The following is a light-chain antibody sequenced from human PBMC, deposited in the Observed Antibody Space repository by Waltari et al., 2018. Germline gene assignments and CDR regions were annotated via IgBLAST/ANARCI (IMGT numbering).Light chain of an antibody. V-gene: IGKV1-39*01. J-gene: IGKJ4*01. CDR1: QTLTTVSNF. CDR3: RQSYTTPIT. CDR2: SAS. Sequence: DIQMTQSPSSLSASGGDRVTITCRASQTLTTVSNFLKWYQQKPGSDPGHLIYSASGLQSGVPSRFSGSGSGTHFALTISNLQPEDFATYFCRQSYTTPITFGGGTRV.